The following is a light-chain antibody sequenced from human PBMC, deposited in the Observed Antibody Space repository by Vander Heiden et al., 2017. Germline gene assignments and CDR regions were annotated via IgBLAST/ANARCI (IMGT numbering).Light chain of an antibody. Sequence: DIQMTQSPPSLSASLGDRVTITCRASVRIDHYLNWYRQKPGKGPELLIYAASNLQSWVPSRFSGSGSGTDFTLTIASLRPEDFATYYCQQSDGAPYNFGQGTKLE. CDR2: AAS. J-gene: IGKJ2*01. CDR3: QQSDGAPYN. V-gene: IGKV1-39*01. CDR1: VRIDHY.